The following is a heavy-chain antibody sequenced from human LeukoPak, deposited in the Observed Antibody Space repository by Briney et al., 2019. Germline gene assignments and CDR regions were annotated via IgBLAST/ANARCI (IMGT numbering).Heavy chain of an antibody. V-gene: IGHV6-1*01. CDR1: GDSVSSNSAA. D-gene: IGHD6-13*01. CDR3: ARESLGYSSSWYEIFFDY. J-gene: IGHJ4*02. Sequence: SQTLSLTCGISGDSVSSNSAAWNWIRQSASRGLEWLGRTYYRSKWYNDYAVSVKSRITINPDTSKNQFSLQLNSVTPEDTAVYYCARESLGYSSSWYEIFFDYWGQGTLVTVSS. CDR2: TYYRSKWYN.